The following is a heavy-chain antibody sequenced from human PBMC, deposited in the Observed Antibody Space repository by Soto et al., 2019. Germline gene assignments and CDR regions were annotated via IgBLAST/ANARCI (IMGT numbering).Heavy chain of an antibody. V-gene: IGHV1-46*01. D-gene: IGHD6-13*01. J-gene: IGHJ5*02. CDR3: ARDLAAGDL. CDR1: GYTFINYY. CDR2: INPMGGST. Sequence: ASVKVSCKASGYTFINYYIHWVRQAPGQGLEWMAIINPMGGSTNYAQEFQGRVTLTSDTSTITVYMELSSLRFEDTALFYCARDLAAGDLWGQGTLVTVSS.